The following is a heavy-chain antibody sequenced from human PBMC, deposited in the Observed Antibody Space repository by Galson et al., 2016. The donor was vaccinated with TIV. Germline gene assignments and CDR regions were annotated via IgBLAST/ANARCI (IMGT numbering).Heavy chain of an antibody. CDR1: GGTFSSYV. D-gene: IGHD5-18*01. CDR3: ASDRNTAFDTYHYYYGMDV. CDR2: VSPLFRTT. V-gene: IGHV1-69*13. Sequence: SVKVSCKASGGTFSSYVFNWVRLDPGQGLEWMGGVSPLFRTTNYAQKFQGRVTITADESTNTAYLELNSLRTGDTAVYYCASDRNTAFDTYHYYYGMDVWGQGTTVTVSS. J-gene: IGHJ6*02.